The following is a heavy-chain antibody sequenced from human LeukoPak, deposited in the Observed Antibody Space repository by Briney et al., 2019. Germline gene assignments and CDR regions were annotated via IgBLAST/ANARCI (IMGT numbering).Heavy chain of an antibody. CDR3: ARDQNY. Sequence: GGSLRLSCVASGFTVSTNYMSWVRQAPGKGLGWVSVTYSGGTTYYADSVKGRFTISTDNSQNTLYLQMNSLRPEDTAVYYCARDQNYWGQGTLVTVSS. V-gene: IGHV3-66*02. CDR1: GFTVSTNY. J-gene: IGHJ4*02. CDR2: TYSGGTT.